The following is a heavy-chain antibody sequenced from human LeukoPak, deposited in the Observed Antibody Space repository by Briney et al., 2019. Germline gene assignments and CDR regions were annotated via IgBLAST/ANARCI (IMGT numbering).Heavy chain of an antibody. V-gene: IGHV4-34*01. CDR3: ARGRRIYARSYFDY. D-gene: IGHD2-15*01. CDR2: INHSGST. Sequence: PSETLSLTCAVYGGSFSGYYWSWIRQPPGKGLEWIGEINHSGSTNYNPSLKSRVTISVDTSKNQFSLKLSSVTAADTAVYYCARGRRIYARSYFDYWGQGTLVTVSS. CDR1: GGSFSGYY. J-gene: IGHJ4*02.